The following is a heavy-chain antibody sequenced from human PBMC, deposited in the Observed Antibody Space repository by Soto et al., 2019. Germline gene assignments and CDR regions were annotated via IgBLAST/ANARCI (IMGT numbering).Heavy chain of an antibody. D-gene: IGHD6-19*01. CDR3: EKSIIAVAVPNWFDP. V-gene: IGHV3-23*01. J-gene: IGHJ5*02. CDR2: ISGSGGST. Sequence: ECLLPACPAYGSTLSSYAISGVRQAAGKGLEWVSAISGSGGSTYYADSVKGRFTISRDNSKNTLYLQMNSLRAEDTAVYYCEKSIIAVAVPNWFDPWGQGTLVTVSS. CDR1: GSTLSSYA.